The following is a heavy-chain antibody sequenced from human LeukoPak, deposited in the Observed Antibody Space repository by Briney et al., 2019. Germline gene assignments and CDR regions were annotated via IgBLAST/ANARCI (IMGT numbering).Heavy chain of an antibody. CDR2: ISGSGGST. D-gene: IGHD3-10*01. Sequence: GGSLRLSCAASGFTFSSYAMSWVRQAPGKGLEWVSAISGSGGSTYYADSVKGRFTISRDNSKNTLFLQMNSLRAEDTAVYYCASLVAYYGSGSPFDYWGQGVLVTVSS. CDR3: ASLVAYYGSGSPFDY. J-gene: IGHJ4*02. V-gene: IGHV3-23*01. CDR1: GFTFSSYA.